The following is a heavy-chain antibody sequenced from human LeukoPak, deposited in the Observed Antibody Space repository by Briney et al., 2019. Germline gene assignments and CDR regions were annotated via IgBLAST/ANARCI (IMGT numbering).Heavy chain of an antibody. CDR2: MSGSGGSP. CDR1: GFTVGTYA. Sequence: GGSLRLSCAASGFTVGTYAMSWVRQGPGKGLEWVALMSGSGGSPHYADSVKGRITISRDTFKNMVYLEMNSLRAEDTATYYCAKDGEGFLEWSPPLGYWGQGTLVTVSS. J-gene: IGHJ4*02. D-gene: IGHD3-3*01. V-gene: IGHV3-23*01. CDR3: AKDGEGFLEWSPPLGY.